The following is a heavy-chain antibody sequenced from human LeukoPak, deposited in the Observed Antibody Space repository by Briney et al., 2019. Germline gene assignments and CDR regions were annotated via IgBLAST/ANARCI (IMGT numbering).Heavy chain of an antibody. CDR1: GGTFSSYA. CDR2: IIPIFGIA. V-gene: IGHV1-69*04. Sequence: VASVKVSCKASGGTFSSYAISWVRQAPGPGLEWMGRIIPIFGIANYAQKFQGRVTITADKSTSTAYMELSSLRSEDTAVYYCARVASDYSTYYFDYWGQGTLVTVSS. CDR3: ARVASDYSTYYFDY. D-gene: IGHD4-11*01. J-gene: IGHJ4*02.